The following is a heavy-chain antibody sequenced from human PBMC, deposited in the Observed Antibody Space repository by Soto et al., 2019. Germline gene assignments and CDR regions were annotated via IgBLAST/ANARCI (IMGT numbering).Heavy chain of an antibody. CDR2: IFSNDEK. D-gene: IGHD3-9*01. V-gene: IGHV2-26*01. CDR1: GFSLSNARMG. J-gene: IGHJ6*02. Sequence: QVTLKESGPVLVKPTETLTLTCTVSGFSLSNARMGVSWIRQPPGKALEWLAHIFSNDEKSYSTSLKSRLTISKDTSKSQVVLTMTNMDPVDTATYYCARTSLPTYYDILTGYYHYYYGMDVWGQGTTVTVSS. CDR3: ARTSLPTYYDILTGYYHYYYGMDV.